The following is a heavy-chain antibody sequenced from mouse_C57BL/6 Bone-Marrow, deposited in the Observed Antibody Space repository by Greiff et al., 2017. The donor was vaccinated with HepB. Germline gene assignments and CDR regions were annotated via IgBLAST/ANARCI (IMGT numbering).Heavy chain of an antibody. V-gene: IGHV1-64*01. J-gene: IGHJ3*01. CDR1: GYTFTSYW. CDR2: IHPNSGST. D-gene: IGHD3-1*01. CDR3: ARIGLAWFAY. Sequence: QVQLQQPGAELVKPGASVKLSCKASGYTFTSYWMHWVKQRPGQGLEWIGMIHPNSGSTNYNEKFKSKATLTVDKSSSTAYMQRSSLTSEDSAVYYCARIGLAWFAYWGQGTLVTVSA.